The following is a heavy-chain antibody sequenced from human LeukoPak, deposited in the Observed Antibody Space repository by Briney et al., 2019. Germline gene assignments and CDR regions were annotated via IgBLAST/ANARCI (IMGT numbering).Heavy chain of an antibody. J-gene: IGHJ5*02. D-gene: IGHD3-22*01. CDR1: GFIFNNFG. CDR3: AKGSSGYFADL. CDR2: ISNDGGGT. V-gene: IGHV3-23*01. Sequence: GGSLRLSCTASGFIFNNFGLMWVRQAPGKGLEWVSAISNDGGGTTYADFVKGRFTISRDDSKNTLFLQMNSLRAEDTALYYCAKGSSGYFADLWGQGTLVTVSS.